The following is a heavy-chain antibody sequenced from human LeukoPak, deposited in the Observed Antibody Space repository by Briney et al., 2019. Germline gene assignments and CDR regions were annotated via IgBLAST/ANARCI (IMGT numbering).Heavy chain of an antibody. D-gene: IGHD3-16*02. CDR1: GGTFSSYA. CDR3: ARDVRLGELSSEVDY. V-gene: IGHV1-69*05. CDR2: IIPIFGTA. Sequence: EASVKVSCKASGGTFSSYAISWVRQAPGQGLEWMGGIIPIFGTANYAQKFQGRVTMTTDTSTSTAYMELRSLRSDDTAVYYCARDVRLGELSSEVDYWGQGTLVTVSS. J-gene: IGHJ4*02.